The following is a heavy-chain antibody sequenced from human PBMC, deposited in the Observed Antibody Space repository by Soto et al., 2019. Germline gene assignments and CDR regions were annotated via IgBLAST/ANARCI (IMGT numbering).Heavy chain of an antibody. Sequence: KPSETLSLTCTVSGGSISSSSYYWGWIRQPPGKGLEWIGSIYYSGSTYHNPSLKSRVTISVDTSKNQFSLKLSSVTAADTALYYCARLVFYCSRPSCNGYYYYGLDVWGRGTTVTVSS. CDR2: IYYSGST. V-gene: IGHV4-39*01. D-gene: IGHD2-2*01. CDR1: GGSISSSSYY. J-gene: IGHJ6*02. CDR3: ARLVFYCSRPSCNGYYYYGLDV.